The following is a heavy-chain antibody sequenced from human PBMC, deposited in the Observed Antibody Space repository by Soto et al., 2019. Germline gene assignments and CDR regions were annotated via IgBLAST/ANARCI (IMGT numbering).Heavy chain of an antibody. CDR1: GFTFSSYA. D-gene: IGHD1-26*01. J-gene: IGHJ4*02. CDR3: ARRGSRSDYDY. V-gene: IGHV3-23*01. Sequence: EVQLLESGGGLVQPGGSLRLSCAASGFTFSSYAMRWVRQAPGKGLEWVSAISGSGGSKYYADSVKGRFTVARDTSKNTLNLQMNSLRAEDTAVYYCARRGSRSDYDYWGQGALVTVSS. CDR2: ISGSGGSK.